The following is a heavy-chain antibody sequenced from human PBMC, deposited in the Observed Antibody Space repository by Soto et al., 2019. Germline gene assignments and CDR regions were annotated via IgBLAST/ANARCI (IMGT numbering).Heavy chain of an antibody. J-gene: IGHJ3*02. CDR2: IYWDDDK. CDR1: GFSLSTSGVG. Sequence: SGPTLVNPTQTLTLTCTFSGFSLSTSGVGVGWIRQPPGKALEWLALIYWDDDKRYSPSLKSRLTITKDTSKNQVVLTMTNMDPVDTATYYCAHSPYREYAYYDFLPGDYAFDIWGQGTMVTVSS. D-gene: IGHD3-3*01. CDR3: AHSPYREYAYYDFLPGDYAFDI. V-gene: IGHV2-5*02.